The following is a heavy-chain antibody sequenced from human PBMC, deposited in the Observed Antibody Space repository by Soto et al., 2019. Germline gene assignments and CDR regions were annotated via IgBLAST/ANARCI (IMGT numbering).Heavy chain of an antibody. CDR3: ASNPSPIAAAGILVY. V-gene: IGHV3-66*01. Sequence: PGGSLRLSCAASGFTVSSNYMSWVRQAPGKGLEWVSVIYSGGSTYYADSVKGRFTISRDNSKNTLYLQMNSLRAEDTAVYYCASNPSPIAAAGILVYWGQGTLVTVSS. J-gene: IGHJ4*02. D-gene: IGHD6-13*01. CDR2: IYSGGST. CDR1: GFTVSSNY.